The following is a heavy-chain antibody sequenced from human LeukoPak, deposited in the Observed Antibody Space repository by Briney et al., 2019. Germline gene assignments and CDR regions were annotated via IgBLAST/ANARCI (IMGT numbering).Heavy chain of an antibody. V-gene: IGHV3-7*01. CDR2: INQDGSEK. D-gene: IGHD2-21*01. J-gene: IGHJ6*02. CDR3: ARDLVVVGSYFYYGMDV. Sequence: GGSLRLSCAASGFTISAYWMSWVRQAPGKGLEWVANINQDGSEKYSVDSVKGRFTISRDNAKNSLYLQMDSLRAEDTAVYYCARDLVVVGSYFYYGMDVWGQGTTVTVSS. CDR1: GFTISAYW.